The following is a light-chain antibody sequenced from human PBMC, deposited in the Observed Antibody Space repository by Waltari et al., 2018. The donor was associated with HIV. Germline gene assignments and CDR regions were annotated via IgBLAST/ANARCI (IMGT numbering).Light chain of an antibody. J-gene: IGLJ3*02. CDR1: RSNIGSNT. V-gene: IGLV1-44*01. CDR3: ATWDDALSGPV. Sequence: QSVLTQPPSASGTPGQRVIISCSGNRSNIGSNTVNWYQQFSGAAPTPLIYSNNQRPSSVPDLFSGSKSGSAASLAISGLKSGDEADYHCATWDDALSGPVFGAGTKLTV. CDR2: SNN.